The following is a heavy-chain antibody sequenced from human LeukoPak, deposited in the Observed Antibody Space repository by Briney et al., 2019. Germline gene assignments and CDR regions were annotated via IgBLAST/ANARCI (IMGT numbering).Heavy chain of an antibody. CDR1: GYNFIAYQ. V-gene: IGHV1-2*02. CDR3: AREERPTYSSGPIDH. Sequence: VASVKVSCKASGYNFIAYQIHWVRQAPGQGLEWMGWISPKSGGSSYAQKFQGRLTMTRDTSTSTVYMELSSLRSEDTAVYYCAREERPTYSSGPIDHWGQGTLVTVSS. CDR2: ISPKSGGS. D-gene: IGHD6-19*01. J-gene: IGHJ4*02.